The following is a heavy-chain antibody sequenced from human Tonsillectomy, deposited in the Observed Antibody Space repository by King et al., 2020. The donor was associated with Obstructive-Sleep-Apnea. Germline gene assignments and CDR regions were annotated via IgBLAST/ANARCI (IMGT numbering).Heavy chain of an antibody. Sequence: VQLVESGGGLVKPGGSLRLSCVASGFTVSDYYMSWVRQAPGKGLEWISYIGRSGDTIYYADSVKGRFTISRDNAKNSLFLQMNSLRADDTAVYYCARDQATFSYHGLDVWGQGTTVTVSS. J-gene: IGHJ6*02. V-gene: IGHV3-11*01. CDR3: ARDQATFSYHGLDV. CDR2: IGRSGDTI. D-gene: IGHD3-16*01. CDR1: GFTVSDYY.